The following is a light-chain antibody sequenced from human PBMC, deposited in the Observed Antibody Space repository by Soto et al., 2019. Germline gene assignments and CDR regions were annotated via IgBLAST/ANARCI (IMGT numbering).Light chain of an antibody. CDR2: AAS. J-gene: IGKJ2*01. Sequence: EIVLTQSPGTLPLSPGERATLSCRASRSLSSSYVVWYQQKPGQAPRLLIYAASRRATGIPDRFSGSGSATEYTLTISRLEPEDFAVYYCQQQGTFGQGTKVDIK. V-gene: IGKV3-20*01. CDR1: RSLSSSY. CDR3: QQQGT.